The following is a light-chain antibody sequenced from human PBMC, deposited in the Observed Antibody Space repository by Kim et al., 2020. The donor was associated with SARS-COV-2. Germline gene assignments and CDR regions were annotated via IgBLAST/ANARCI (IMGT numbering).Light chain of an antibody. CDR3: QQYGSSPRT. CDR1: QSVSSSY. Sequence: SQRERATLSCRASQSVSSSYLAWYQQKPGQAPRLLIYGASSRATGIPDRFSGSGSGTDFTLTISRLEPEDFAVYYCQQYGSSPRTFGQGTKVDIK. V-gene: IGKV3-20*01. J-gene: IGKJ1*01. CDR2: GAS.